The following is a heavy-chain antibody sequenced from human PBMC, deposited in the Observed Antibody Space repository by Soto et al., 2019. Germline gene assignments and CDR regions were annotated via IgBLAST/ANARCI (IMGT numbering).Heavy chain of an antibody. CDR1: GGSISSSSYY. J-gene: IGHJ6*02. CDR2: IYHSGST. CDR3: ARPMELGYYYYGMDV. Sequence: SETLSLTCTVSGGSISSSSYYWGWIRQPPGKGLEWIGSIYHSGSTYYNPSLKSRVTISVDTSKNQFSLKLSSVTAADTAVYYCARPMELGYYYYGMDVWGQGTTVTVSS. V-gene: IGHV4-39*07. D-gene: IGHD1-7*01.